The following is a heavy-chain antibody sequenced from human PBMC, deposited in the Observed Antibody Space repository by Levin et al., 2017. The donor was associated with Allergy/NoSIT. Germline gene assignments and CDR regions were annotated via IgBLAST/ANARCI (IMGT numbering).Heavy chain of an antibody. D-gene: IGHD3-22*01. CDR2: ISVSGGST. Sequence: GESLKISCEASGFTFRNYVMSWVRQAPGKGLEWLASISVSGGSTYYADFVKGRFTISRDNLKNTLYLQMNSLRDDDTAVYYCAKDLWAMTVVVMLDSWGQGTQVTVSS. CDR1: GFTFRNYV. CDR3: AKDLWAMTVVVMLDS. J-gene: IGHJ4*02. V-gene: IGHV3-23*01.